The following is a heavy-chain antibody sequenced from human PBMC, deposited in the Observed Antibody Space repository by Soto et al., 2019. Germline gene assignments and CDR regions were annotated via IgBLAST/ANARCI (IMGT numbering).Heavy chain of an antibody. D-gene: IGHD6-13*01. V-gene: IGHV3-23*01. CDR3: AKEDSSWGHYYYYGMDV. CDR1: GFTFSSYA. J-gene: IGHJ6*02. Sequence: PGGSLRLSCAASGFTFSSYAMSWVRQAPGKGLGWVSAISGSGGSTYYADSVKGRFTISRDNSKNTLYLQMNSLRAEDTAVYYCAKEDSSWGHYYYYGMDVWGQGTTVTVSS. CDR2: ISGSGGST.